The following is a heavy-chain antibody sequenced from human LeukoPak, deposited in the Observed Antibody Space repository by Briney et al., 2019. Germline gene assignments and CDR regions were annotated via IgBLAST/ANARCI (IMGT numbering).Heavy chain of an antibody. CDR2: INSDGSST. J-gene: IGHJ6*04. V-gene: IGHV3-74*01. CDR3: ARAESYGSGSYRGMDV. CDR1: GFTLSSYW. Sequence: GGSLRLSCAASGFTLSSYWMHWVRQAPGKGLVWVSRINSDGSSTSYADSVKGRFTISRDNAKNTLYLQMNSLRAEDTAVYYCARAESYGSGSYRGMDVWGKGTTVTVSS. D-gene: IGHD3-10*01.